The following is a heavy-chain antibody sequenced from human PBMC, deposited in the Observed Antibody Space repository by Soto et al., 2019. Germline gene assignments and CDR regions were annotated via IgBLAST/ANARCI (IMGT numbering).Heavy chain of an antibody. D-gene: IGHD2-8*01. J-gene: IGHJ6*02. CDR3: AKNGQPPYYYYGMDV. Sequence: GASVKVSCTASGGTFSNYAISWVRQAPGQGLEWIGGIIAGNGDTEYSQKVQGRVTMTIDTSTYTAYMELRSLTSDDTAIYYCAKNGQPPYYYYGMDVWGQGTTVTVSS. CDR1: GGTFSNYA. V-gene: IGHV1-18*01. CDR2: IIAGNGDT.